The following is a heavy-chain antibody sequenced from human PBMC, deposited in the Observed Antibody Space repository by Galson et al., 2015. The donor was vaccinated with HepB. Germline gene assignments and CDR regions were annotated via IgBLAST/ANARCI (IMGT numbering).Heavy chain of an antibody. CDR3: AKDQWGLGYCSSTSCPGGYYYYGMDV. CDR1: GFTFSSYG. CDR2: ISYDGSNK. V-gene: IGHV3-30*18. Sequence: SLRLSCAASGFTFSSYGMHWVRQAPGKGLEWVAVISYDGSNKYYADSVKGRFTISRDNSKNTLYLQMNSLRAEDTAVYYCAKDQWGLGYCSSTSCPGGYYYYGMDVWGQGTTVTVSS. D-gene: IGHD2-2*01. J-gene: IGHJ6*02.